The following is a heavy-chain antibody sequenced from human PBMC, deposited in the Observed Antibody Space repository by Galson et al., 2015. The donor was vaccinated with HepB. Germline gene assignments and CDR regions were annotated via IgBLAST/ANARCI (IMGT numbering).Heavy chain of an antibody. Sequence: SLRLSCAASGFTFSSYAMHWVRQAPGKGLEWVAVISYDGSNKYSADSVKGRFTISRDNSKNTLYLQMNSLRAEDTAVYYCARDRAPTLLPTEGFQHWGQGTLVTVSS. CDR3: ARDRAPTLLPTEGFQH. CDR2: ISYDGSNK. D-gene: IGHD3-22*01. J-gene: IGHJ1*01. CDR1: GFTFSSYA. V-gene: IGHV3-30*04.